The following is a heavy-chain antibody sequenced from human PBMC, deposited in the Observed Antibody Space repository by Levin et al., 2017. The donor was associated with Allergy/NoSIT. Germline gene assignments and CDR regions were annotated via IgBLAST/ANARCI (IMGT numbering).Heavy chain of an antibody. CDR3: ARARGQWLLDAWYYYIDV. V-gene: IGHV1-2*06. Sequence: PGESLKISCQTSGFTFTAYYLHWVRQVPGQGLEWMGRINLNTGGTNYAQKFQGRVTLTRDTSNNTAYLDLSRLRSDDTAVYYCARARGQWLLDAWYYYIDVWGTGTTVTVSS. J-gene: IGHJ6*03. D-gene: IGHD6-19*01. CDR1: GFTFTAYY. CDR2: INLNTGGT.